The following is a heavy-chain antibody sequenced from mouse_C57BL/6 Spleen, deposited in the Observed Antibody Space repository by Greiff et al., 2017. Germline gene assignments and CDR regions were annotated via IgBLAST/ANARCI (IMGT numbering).Heavy chain of an antibody. CDR1: GYSITSGYY. Sequence: DVQLQESGPGLVKPSQSLSLTCSVTGYSITSGYYWNWIRQFPGNKLEWMGYISYDGSNNSNPSLTNRISITLDTSKNQFFLKWNSVTTEDTATYYCAREGDDYDGNYFDYWGQGTTLTVST. CDR3: AREGDDYDGNYFDY. J-gene: IGHJ2*01. D-gene: IGHD2-4*01. CDR2: ISYDGSN. V-gene: IGHV3-6*01.